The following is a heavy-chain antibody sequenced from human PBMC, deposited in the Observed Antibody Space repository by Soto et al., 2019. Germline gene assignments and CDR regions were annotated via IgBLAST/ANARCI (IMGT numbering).Heavy chain of an antibody. Sequence: QVQLVESGGGVVQPGRSLRLSCAASGFTFSNYGIHCVRQAPGKGLEWVAVIWYDGSNKYYVDSVKGRFTISRDNSKTALYMHMNSLRAEDTAVYYCARGRVGGDYIDSWGQGTLVTVSP. V-gene: IGHV3-33*01. D-gene: IGHD6-19*01. CDR1: GFTFSNYG. CDR3: ARGRVGGDYIDS. CDR2: IWYDGSNK. J-gene: IGHJ4*02.